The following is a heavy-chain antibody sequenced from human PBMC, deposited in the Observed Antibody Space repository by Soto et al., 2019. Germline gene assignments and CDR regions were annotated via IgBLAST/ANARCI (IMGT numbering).Heavy chain of an antibody. CDR3: ARGDYFDTSGPFSDAFDI. CDR1: GYTLTELS. J-gene: IGHJ3*02. D-gene: IGHD3-22*01. CDR2: FDPEDGET. Sequence: ASVKVSCKVSGYTLTELSMHWVRQAPGKGLEWMGGFDPEDGETIYAQKFQGRVTMTEDTSTDTAYMELSSLRVEDTAVYYCARGDYFDTSGPFSDAFDIWGQGTMVTVSS. V-gene: IGHV1-24*01.